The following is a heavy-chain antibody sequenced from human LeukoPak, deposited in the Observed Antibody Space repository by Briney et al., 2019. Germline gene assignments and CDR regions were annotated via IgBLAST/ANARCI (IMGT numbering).Heavy chain of an antibody. Sequence: PSETLSLTCAVYGGSFSGYYWSWIRQPPGKGLEWIGSIYYSGSTYYNPSLKSRVTISVDTSENQFSLKLTSVTAADTAVYSCARHSIAAPGMRWFDPWGQGTLVTVSS. CDR3: ARHSIAAPGMRWFDP. V-gene: IGHV4-34*01. J-gene: IGHJ5*02. CDR2: IYYSGST. D-gene: IGHD6-13*01. CDR1: GGSFSGYY.